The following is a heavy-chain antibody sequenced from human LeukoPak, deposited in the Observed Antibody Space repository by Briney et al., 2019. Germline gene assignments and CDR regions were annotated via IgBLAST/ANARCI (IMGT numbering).Heavy chain of an antibody. V-gene: IGHV1-2*06. J-gene: IGHJ4*02. CDR3: ARNLFDSNAYYSPADY. CDR1: GYTFTDYY. D-gene: IGHD3-22*01. Sequence: ASVKVSCKASGYTFTDYYMHWVRQALGQRFEWMVRINPNTGGTNYAQKFQGRVTMTRDTSMSTAYMEVSSLTSDDTAVYYCARNLFDSNAYYSPADYWGQGTLVTVAS. CDR2: INPNTGGT.